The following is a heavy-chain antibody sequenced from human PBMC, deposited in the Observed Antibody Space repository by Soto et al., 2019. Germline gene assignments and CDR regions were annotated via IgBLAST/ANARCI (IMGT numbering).Heavy chain of an antibody. J-gene: IGHJ6*02. V-gene: IGHV3-30*18. CDR3: AKDRGAAAGPNYYYFGIDV. Sequence: GGSLRLSCAASGFTFSSYGMHRVRQGPGKGLEWVAVISYDGSNKYYAESVKGRFSIARDNSKNTLYLQMNSLRAEDTAVYYCAKDRGAAAGPNYYYFGIDVWGQGTTVTVSS. CDR2: ISYDGSNK. D-gene: IGHD6-13*01. CDR1: GFTFSSYG.